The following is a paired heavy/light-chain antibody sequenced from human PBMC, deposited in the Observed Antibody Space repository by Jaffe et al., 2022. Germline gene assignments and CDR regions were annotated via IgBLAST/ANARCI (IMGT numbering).Heavy chain of an antibody. Sequence: EVQLLESGGGLVQPGGSLRLSCAASGFTFSSYAMSWVRQAPGKGLEWVSAISGSGGSTYYADSVKGRFTISRDNSKNTLYLQMNSLRAEDTAVYYCAKFSPHDYGDYLGPRAFDIWGQGTMVTVSS. D-gene: IGHD4-17*01. CDR3: AKFSPHDYGDYLGPRAFDI. CDR1: GFTFSSYA. V-gene: IGHV3-23*01. J-gene: IGHJ3*02. CDR2: ISGSGGST.
Light chain of an antibody. Sequence: QSVLTQPPSVSEAPRQRVTISCSGSSSNIGNNAVNWYQQLPGKAPKLLIYYDDLLPSGVSDRFSGSKSGTSASLAISGLQSEDEADYYCAAWDDRLNGVVFGGGTKLTVL. CDR2: YDD. CDR1: SSNIGNNA. CDR3: AAWDDRLNGVV. V-gene: IGLV1-36*01. J-gene: IGLJ2*01.